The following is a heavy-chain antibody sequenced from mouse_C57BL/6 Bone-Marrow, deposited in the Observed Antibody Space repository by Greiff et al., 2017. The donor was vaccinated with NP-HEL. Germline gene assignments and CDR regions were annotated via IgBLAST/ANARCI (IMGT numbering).Heavy chain of an antibody. Sequence: VQLKESGAELVMPGASVKLSCKASGYTFTSYWMHWVKQRPGQGLEWIGEIDPSDSYTTYNQKFKGKSTLTVDKSSSTAYMQLRSLTSEDSAVYYCAVREGFAYWGQGTLVTVSA. CDR1: GYTFTSYW. CDR2: IDPSDSYT. CDR3: AVREGFAY. V-gene: IGHV1-69*01. J-gene: IGHJ3*01.